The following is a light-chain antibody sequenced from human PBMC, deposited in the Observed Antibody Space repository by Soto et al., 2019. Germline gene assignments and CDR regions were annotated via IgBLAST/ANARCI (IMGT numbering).Light chain of an antibody. CDR3: QKYGSYIT. CDR1: PRVPRSY. V-gene: IGKV3-20*01. Sequence: ETVLPQSTCTLSLPPGESAHLSCRARPRVPRSYLAWYTQKPGQAPRLLISGTSSRATGIPDRFSGSGSGTDFTLTIRRLEPEDFAVFYCQKYGSYITFGQGTRLEIK. CDR2: GTS. J-gene: IGKJ5*01.